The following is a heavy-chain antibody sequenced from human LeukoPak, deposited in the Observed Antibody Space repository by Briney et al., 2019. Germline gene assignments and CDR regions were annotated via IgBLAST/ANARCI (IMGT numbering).Heavy chain of an antibody. D-gene: IGHD4-23*01. CDR2: ISHSGST. CDR1: GGSLSGYY. Sequence: SETLSLTCAVYGGSLSGYYWSWIRQPPGKGLEWLGEISHSGSTNCNTSLQSRVAISVDTSKNQISLKLSSVTAADTAVYYCARGQDYGGNSDYWYFDLWGRGTLVTVSS. V-gene: IGHV4-34*01. CDR3: ARGQDYGGNSDYWYFDL. J-gene: IGHJ2*01.